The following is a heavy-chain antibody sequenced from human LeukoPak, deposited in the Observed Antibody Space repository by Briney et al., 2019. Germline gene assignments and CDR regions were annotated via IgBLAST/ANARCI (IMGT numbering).Heavy chain of an antibody. CDR2: IYYSGST. J-gene: IGHJ6*02. V-gene: IGHV4-59*01. CDR1: GGSISSYY. CDR3: ARGGIYYYYYGMDV. D-gene: IGHD1-26*01. Sequence: SETLSLTCTVSGGSISSYYWSWVRQPPGRGLEYIGYIYYSGSTNYNPSLKSRVTMSVDTSKNQFSLKLSSVTAADTAVYYCARGGIYYYYYGMDVWGQGTTVTVSS.